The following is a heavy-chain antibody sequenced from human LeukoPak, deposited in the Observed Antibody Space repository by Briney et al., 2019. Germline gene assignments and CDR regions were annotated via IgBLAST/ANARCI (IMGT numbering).Heavy chain of an antibody. CDR3: ARELSPFDAFDI. Sequence: TGGSLRLSCTASGFTFTSYAMHWVRQAPGKGLERVAVISYDASNKYYADSVKGRFTISRDNAKNTLYLQMNSLRAEDTAVYYCARELSPFDAFDIWGQGTMVTVSS. V-gene: IGHV3-30*04. CDR1: GFTFTSYA. CDR2: ISYDASNK. J-gene: IGHJ3*02. D-gene: IGHD2/OR15-2a*01.